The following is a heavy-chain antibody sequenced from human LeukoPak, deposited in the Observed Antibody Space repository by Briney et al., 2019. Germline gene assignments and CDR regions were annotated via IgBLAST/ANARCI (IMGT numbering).Heavy chain of an antibody. CDR2: IYYSGST. Sequence: SETLSLTCTVSGGSISSYYWSWIRQPPGKGLEWIGYIYYSGSTYYNPSLKSRVTISVDTSKNQFSLKLSSVTAADTAVYYCARDNTAMVDYWGQGTLVTVSS. V-gene: IGHV4-30-4*08. CDR3: ARDNTAMVDY. J-gene: IGHJ4*02. CDR1: GGSISSYY. D-gene: IGHD5-18*01.